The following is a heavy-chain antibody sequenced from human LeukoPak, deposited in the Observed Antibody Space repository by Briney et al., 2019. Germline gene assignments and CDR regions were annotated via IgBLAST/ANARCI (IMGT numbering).Heavy chain of an antibody. J-gene: IGHJ6*02. Sequence: GGSLRLSCAASGFTFSSYWMSWVRQAPGKGLEWVANIKQDGSEEYYVDSVKGRFTISRDNAKNSLYLQMNSLRAEDTAVYYCARDGHQLWSYYYYYGMDVWGQGTTVTVSS. D-gene: IGHD5-18*01. CDR1: GFTFSSYW. V-gene: IGHV3-7*03. CDR3: ARDGHQLWSYYYYYGMDV. CDR2: IKQDGSEE.